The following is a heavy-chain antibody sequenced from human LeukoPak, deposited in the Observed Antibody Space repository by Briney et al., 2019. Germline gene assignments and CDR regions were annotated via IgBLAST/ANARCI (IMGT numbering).Heavy chain of an antibody. CDR1: GASISSYY. J-gene: IGHJ5*02. V-gene: IGHV4-59*03. CDR2: IYYSGST. CDR3: SRSVAPGAWFDP. D-gene: IGHD6-6*01. Sequence: TSETPSLTCTVSGASISSYYWSWVRQPPGKGLEWIGSIYYSGSTNYNPSLKSRVTISVDTSKTQFSLKVTSVTAADTAVYYCSRSVAPGAWFDPWGQGTLVTVSA.